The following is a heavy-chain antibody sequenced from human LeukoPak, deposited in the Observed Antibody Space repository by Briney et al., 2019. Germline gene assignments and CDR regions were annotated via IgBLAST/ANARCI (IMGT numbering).Heavy chain of an antibody. D-gene: IGHD1-26*01. J-gene: IGHJ5*02. CDR2: IYYSGST. V-gene: IGHV4-59*01. Sequence: SETLSLTCTVSGGSISSYYWSWIRQPPGKGLEWIGYIYYSGSTNYNPSLKSRVTISVDTSKNQFSLKLSSVTAADTAVYYCARDGTHNWFDPWGQGTLVTVSS. CDR3: ARDGTHNWFDP. CDR1: GGSISSYY.